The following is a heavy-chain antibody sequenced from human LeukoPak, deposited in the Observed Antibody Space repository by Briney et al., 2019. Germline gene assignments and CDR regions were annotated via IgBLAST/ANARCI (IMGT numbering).Heavy chain of an antibody. CDR3: AKDYGGTF. V-gene: IGHV3-23*01. Sequence: PGGPLRLSCAAPGFTFSSFAMSWVRQAPGKGRGGVLDIAGSVRSTDYAATVKGQFTISRDNSKNTLYLQMNSLRAEETAVYYGAKDYGGTFWGQGTLVTVSS. CDR1: GFTFSSFA. D-gene: IGHD4-17*01. J-gene: IGHJ4*02. CDR2: IAGSVRST.